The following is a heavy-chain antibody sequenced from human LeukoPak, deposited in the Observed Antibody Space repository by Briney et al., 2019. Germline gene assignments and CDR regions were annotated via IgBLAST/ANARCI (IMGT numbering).Heavy chain of an antibody. CDR1: GGSISSGGYS. V-gene: IGHV4-30-2*01. J-gene: IGHJ4*02. Sequence: PSQTLSLTCAVSGGSISSGGYSWSWIRQPPGKGLEWIGYIYHSGSTYYNPSLKSRVTISVDRSKNQFSLKLSSVTAADTAVYYCARDFGDYRVDYWGQGTLVTVSS. CDR2: IYHSGST. D-gene: IGHD4-17*01. CDR3: ARDFGDYRVDY.